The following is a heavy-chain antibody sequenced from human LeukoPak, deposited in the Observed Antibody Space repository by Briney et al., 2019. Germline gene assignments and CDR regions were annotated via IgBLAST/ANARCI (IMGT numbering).Heavy chain of an antibody. V-gene: IGHV3-7*01. Sequence: GGSLRLSCAASGFPFSTYWMSWVRQAPGKGLQWVANINQDGSEENSVDSVKGRFTISRDNAKNSLYLQMNSLRGEDTAVYYCARDLTGPYFYYGMDVWGQGATVTVSS. CDR1: GFPFSTYW. J-gene: IGHJ6*02. CDR3: ARDLTGPYFYYGMDV. CDR2: INQDGSEE.